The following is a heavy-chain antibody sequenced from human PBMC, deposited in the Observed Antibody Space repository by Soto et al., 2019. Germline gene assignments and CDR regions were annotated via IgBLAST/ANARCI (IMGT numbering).Heavy chain of an antibody. V-gene: IGHV3-30-3*01. CDR2: ISYDGSNK. Sequence: GGSLRLSCAASGFTFSSYAMHWVRQAPGKGLEWVAVISYDGSNKYYADSVKGRFTISRDNSKNTLYLQMNSLRAEDTAVYYCARDHMRGYSSGWYLFYYWGQGTLVTVSS. CDR3: ARDHMRGYSSGWYLFYY. CDR1: GFTFSSYA. J-gene: IGHJ4*02. D-gene: IGHD6-19*01.